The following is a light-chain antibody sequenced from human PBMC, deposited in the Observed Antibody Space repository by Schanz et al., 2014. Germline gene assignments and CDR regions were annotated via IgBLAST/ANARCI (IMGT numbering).Light chain of an antibody. J-gene: IGLJ2*01. CDR3: SSYADSNNLV. CDR1: SSDIGGYDY. CDR2: DVF. V-gene: IGLV2-14*01. Sequence: QSVLTQPASMSGSPGQSITISCNGSSSDIGGYDYVSWYRQYPGKAPKLMIYDVFNRPSGVSHRFTGSKSDNTATLTISGLQAEDEAVYYCSSYADSNNLVFGGGTKVTVL.